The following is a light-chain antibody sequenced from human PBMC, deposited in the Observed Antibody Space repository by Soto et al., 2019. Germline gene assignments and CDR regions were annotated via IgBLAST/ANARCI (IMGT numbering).Light chain of an antibody. Sequence: EIVLTQSPATLSLSPGERATLSCRASQSVSSYLAWYQQKPGQAPRLLIYDASNRATGIPARFSGSGSGTEFTLTISSLQSEDFAVYFCQQYADSPQTFGQGTKVDIK. V-gene: IGKV3-11*01. CDR3: QQYADSPQT. CDR2: DAS. CDR1: QSVSSY. J-gene: IGKJ2*01.